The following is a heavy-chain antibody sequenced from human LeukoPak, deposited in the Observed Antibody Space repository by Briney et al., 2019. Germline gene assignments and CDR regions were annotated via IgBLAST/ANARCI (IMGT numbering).Heavy chain of an antibody. CDR2: IYHSGST. CDR1: GGSISSYY. J-gene: IGHJ4*02. CDR3: ARDAVGVSSGNIDY. D-gene: IGHD3-10*01. V-gene: IGHV4-59*12. Sequence: PSETLSLTCTVSGGSISSYYWSWIRQPPGKGLEWIGYIYHSGSTYYNPSLKSRVTISVDRSKNQFSLKLSSVTAADTAVYYCARDAVGVSSGNIDYWGQGTLVTVSS.